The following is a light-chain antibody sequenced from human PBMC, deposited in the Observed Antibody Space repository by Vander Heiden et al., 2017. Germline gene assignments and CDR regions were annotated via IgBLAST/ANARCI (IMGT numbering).Light chain of an antibody. CDR1: SGRIASNY. J-gene: IGLJ2*01. CDR3: QSYDSTNVV. Sequence: NLMLTPPPYVSYSPGQTVTISCTGSSGRIASNYVQWYQQRPGSAPTTVIYDDYQRPSGVPDRFSASIDSSSNSASLTISGLKTEDEADYYCQSYDSTNVVFGGGTKLTVL. CDR2: DDY. V-gene: IGLV6-57*02.